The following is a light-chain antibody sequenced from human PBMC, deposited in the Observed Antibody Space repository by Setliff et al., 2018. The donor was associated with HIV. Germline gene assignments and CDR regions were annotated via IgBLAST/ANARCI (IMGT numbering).Light chain of an antibody. CDR2: EVS. CDR3: SSYPISSTLV. Sequence: QSVLTQPASVSGSPGQSITISCTGTSSDVGGYKYVSWYQQHPGEVPKLMIYEVSYRPSGVSTRFSGSKSGNTASLTISGLQTEDEPAYYCSSYPISSTLVFGPGTKVT. J-gene: IGLJ1*01. V-gene: IGLV2-14*01. CDR1: SSDVGGYKY.